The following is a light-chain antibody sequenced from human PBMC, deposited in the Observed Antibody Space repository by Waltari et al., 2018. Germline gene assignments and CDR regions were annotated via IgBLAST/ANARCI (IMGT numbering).Light chain of an antibody. CDR2: DVS. CDR1: SYDVGGYKY. CDR3: CSFAGTSWV. Sequence: QSALTQPRSVSGSPGQSVTISCTGTSYDVGGYKYVSWYQQYPGKAPKVMIYDVSKRPSGVTDRFAGSKSGNPASLTISGLQAEDEADYYCCSFAGTSWVFGGGTKVTVL. V-gene: IGLV2-11*01. J-gene: IGLJ3*02.